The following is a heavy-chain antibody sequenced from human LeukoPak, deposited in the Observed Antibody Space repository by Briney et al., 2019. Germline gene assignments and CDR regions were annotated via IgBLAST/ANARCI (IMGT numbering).Heavy chain of an antibody. D-gene: IGHD4-17*01. CDR3: ARANLDYGDYPYYFDY. CDR1: GGSISSYY. CDR2: IYYSGST. J-gene: IGHJ4*02. V-gene: IGHV4-59*01. Sequence: SETLSLTCTVSGGSISSYYWSWIRQPPGKGLEWIGYIYYSGSTNYNPSLKSRVTISVDTSKNQFSLKLSSVTAADTAVYYCARANLDYGDYPYYFDYWGQGTLVTVSS.